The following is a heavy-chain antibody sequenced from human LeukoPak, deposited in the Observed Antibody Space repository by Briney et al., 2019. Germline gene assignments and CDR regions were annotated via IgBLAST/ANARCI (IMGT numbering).Heavy chain of an antibody. V-gene: IGHV3-23*03. D-gene: IGHD1-26*01. Sequence: GGSLRLSCAASGFKFSDYSLNWVRQAPGKGLEWVSVIYSAGDTFSADSVKGRFTISRDNSKNTLSLQMSSLRAEDTAVYYCAKSATVGIKAPFDCWGQGALVTVSS. CDR2: IYSAGDT. J-gene: IGHJ4*02. CDR3: AKSATVGIKAPFDC. CDR1: GFKFSDYS.